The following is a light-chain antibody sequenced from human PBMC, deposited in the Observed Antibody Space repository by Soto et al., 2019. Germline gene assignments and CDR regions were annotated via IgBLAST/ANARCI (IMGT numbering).Light chain of an antibody. CDR2: EVT. J-gene: IGLJ1*01. CDR3: SSYTSTTLRYV. V-gene: IGLV2-14*01. Sequence: QSALTQPASVSGSPGQSITISCTGTSSDVGDYNYVSWYQLHPVKAPKLMIYEVTNRPSGVSDRFSGSKSGNTASLTISGLQDDDEADYYCSSYTSTTLRYVFGTGTKLTVL. CDR1: SSDVGDYNY.